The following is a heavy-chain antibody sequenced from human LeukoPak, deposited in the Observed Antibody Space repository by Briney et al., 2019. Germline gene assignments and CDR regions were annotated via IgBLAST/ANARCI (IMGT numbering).Heavy chain of an antibody. CDR2: IIPIFGTA. CDR3: ARDHYYDSSGYYYFDY. D-gene: IGHD3-22*01. V-gene: IGHV1-69*13. J-gene: IGHJ4*02. Sequence: SVTVSCKASGGTFSSYAISWVRQAPGQGLEWMGGIIPIFGTANYAQKFQGRVTITADESTSTAYMELSSLRSEDTAVYYCARDHYYDSSGYYYFDYWGQGTLVTVSS. CDR1: GGTFSSYA.